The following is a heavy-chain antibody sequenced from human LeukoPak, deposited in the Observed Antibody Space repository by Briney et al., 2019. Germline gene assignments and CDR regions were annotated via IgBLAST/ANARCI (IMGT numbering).Heavy chain of an antibody. CDR1: GFTFSSYG. CDR2: IRYDGSNK. D-gene: IGHD3-10*01. V-gene: IGHV3-30*02. J-gene: IGHJ4*02. Sequence: GGSLRLSCAASGFTFSSYGMHWVRQAPGKGLEWVAFIRYDGSNKYYADSVKGRFTISRDNSKNTLYLQMNSLRAEDTAVYYCACYYGSGSYYPTSFDYWGQGTLVTVSS. CDR3: ACYYGSGSYYPTSFDY.